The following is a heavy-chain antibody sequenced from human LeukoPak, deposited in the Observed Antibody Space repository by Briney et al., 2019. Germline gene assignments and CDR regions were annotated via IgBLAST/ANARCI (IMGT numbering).Heavy chain of an antibody. J-gene: IGHJ4*02. D-gene: IGHD6-19*01. V-gene: IGHV3-21*01. CDR3: ARERVHTSGWSQAESR. CDR2: ISSSSSFI. Sequence: GGSLRLSCAASGFTFSSYSMTWVRQAPGKGLEWVSSISSSSSFIYYADSVKGRFTISRDNAKNSLYLQMNSLRAEDTAVYYCARERVHTSGWSQAESRWGQGTLVTVSS. CDR1: GFTFSSYS.